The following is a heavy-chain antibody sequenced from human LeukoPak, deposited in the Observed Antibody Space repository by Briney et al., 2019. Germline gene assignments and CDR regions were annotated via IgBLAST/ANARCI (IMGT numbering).Heavy chain of an antibody. D-gene: IGHD6-13*01. J-gene: IGHJ4*02. Sequence: ASVKVSCKASGYTFTSYGISWVRQPPGQGLEWMGWISAYNGNTNYAQKLQGRVTMTTDTSTSTAYMELRSLRSDDTAVYYCARVMDSSSWFTHLPLGIGDAGGYFDYWGQGTLATVSS. V-gene: IGHV1-18*01. CDR1: GYTFTSYG. CDR3: ARVMDSSSWFTHLPLGIGDAGGYFDY. CDR2: ISAYNGNT.